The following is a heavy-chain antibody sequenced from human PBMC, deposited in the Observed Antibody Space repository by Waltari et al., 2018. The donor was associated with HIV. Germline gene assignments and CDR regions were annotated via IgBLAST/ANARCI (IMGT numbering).Heavy chain of an antibody. CDR1: GLAFDFFT. CDR2: ISRGSSFS. D-gene: IGHD1-1*01. CDR3: VGDRTSLTTGDFDS. V-gene: IGHV3-21*02. J-gene: IGHJ4*02. Sequence: ELVESVGGLFKPGQSLRLSCNASGLAFDFFTMTWVRQAPGRGLEWVASISRGSSFSYYSDSFKGRISISRDNAKKSLFLQMNSLTADDTGLYFCVGDRTSLTTGDFDSWGQGVPVIVSS.